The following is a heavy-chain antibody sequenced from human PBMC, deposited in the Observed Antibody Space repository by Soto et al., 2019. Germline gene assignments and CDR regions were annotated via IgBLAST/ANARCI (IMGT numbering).Heavy chain of an antibody. CDR1: GFTFSVYW. CDR3: ARDTTGGYFDY. V-gene: IGHV3-7*01. D-gene: IGHD2-8*02. J-gene: IGHJ4*02. Sequence: PGGSLRLSCADSGFTFSVYWMSWVRQAPGKGLEWVANIKQDGTQKNFADSVRGRFTISRDNAKNSLYLQMNSLRADDTAVYYCARDTTGGYFDYWGQGTLVTVS. CDR2: IKQDGTQK.